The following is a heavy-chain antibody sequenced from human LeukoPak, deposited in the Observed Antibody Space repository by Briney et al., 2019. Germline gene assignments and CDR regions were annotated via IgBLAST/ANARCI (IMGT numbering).Heavy chain of an antibody. D-gene: IGHD6-13*01. CDR3: ARLGLYSNTWLPFDN. J-gene: IGHJ4*02. Sequence: GGSLRLSCAASGFTFHDYAMHWVRQAPGKGLEWVSLISWDGGSTYYADSVKGRFTISRDNAKNTLYLQMNSLRAEDTAVYYCARLGLYSNTWLPFDNWGQGTLVTVSS. V-gene: IGHV3-43D*03. CDR2: ISWDGGST. CDR1: GFTFHDYA.